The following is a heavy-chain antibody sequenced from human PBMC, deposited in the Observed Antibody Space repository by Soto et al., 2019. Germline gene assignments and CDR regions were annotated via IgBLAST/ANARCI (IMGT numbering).Heavy chain of an antibody. V-gene: IGHV4-39*01. CDR1: GGSISSSSYY. CDR2: IYYSGST. Sequence: PSETLSLTCTVSGGSISSSSYYWGWIRQPPGKEMEWIGSIYYSGSTYYNPSLKSRVTISVDTSKNQFSLKLSSVTAADTAVYYCASPTERGYGARGYFDYWGQGTLVTVAS. J-gene: IGHJ4*02. D-gene: IGHD4-17*01. CDR3: ASPTERGYGARGYFDY.